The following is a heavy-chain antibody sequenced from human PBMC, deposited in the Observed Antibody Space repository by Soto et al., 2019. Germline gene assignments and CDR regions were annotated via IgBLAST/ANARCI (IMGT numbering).Heavy chain of an antibody. J-gene: IGHJ3*02. CDR3: ARDEPDTGEGFDI. V-gene: IGHV4-4*07. CDR1: GSSMNTYF. Sequence: SDTLSITCIFSGSSMNTYFWSWIRQPAGKGLEWIGRVYTSGTTNYNPSLKSRVTMSVDTSKKQVSLKLISLTAADTGLYYCARDEPDTGEGFDIWGQGTMVNVS. CDR2: VYTSGTT. D-gene: IGHD3-10*01.